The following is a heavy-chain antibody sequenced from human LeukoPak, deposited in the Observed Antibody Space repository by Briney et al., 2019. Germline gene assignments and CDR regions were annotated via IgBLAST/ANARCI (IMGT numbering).Heavy chain of an antibody. D-gene: IGHD2-15*01. CDR1: GYTFTGYY. CDR3: ARVRKKYCSGGSCYASDY. Sequence: ASVKVSCKASGYTFTGYYMHWVRQAPGQGLEWMGWINPNSGGTNYAQKFQGRVTMTRDTSISTAYMELSRLRSDDTAVYYCARVRKKYCSGGSCYASDYWGQGTLVTVSS. V-gene: IGHV1-2*02. J-gene: IGHJ4*02. CDR2: INPNSGGT.